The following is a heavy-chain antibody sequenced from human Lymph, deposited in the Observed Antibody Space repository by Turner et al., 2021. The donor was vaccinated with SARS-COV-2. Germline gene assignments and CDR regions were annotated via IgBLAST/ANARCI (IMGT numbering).Heavy chain of an antibody. D-gene: IGHD2-21*02. V-gene: IGHV4-59*01. Sequence: QVHLQESGPSLLKPLETLSSTCTVSGGSMNNNYWSWIRQPPGKRLEWIGFIFYRGSTNYNPSLKSRVTISVDTSENQFSLKLTSVTAADTAIYYCARQTVNNWVDPWGQGTLVTVSS. CDR1: GGSMNNNY. CDR3: ARQTVNNWVDP. CDR2: IFYRGST. J-gene: IGHJ5*02.